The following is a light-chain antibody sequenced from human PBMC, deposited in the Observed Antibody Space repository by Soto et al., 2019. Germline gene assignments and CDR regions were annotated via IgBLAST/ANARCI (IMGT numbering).Light chain of an antibody. CDR2: GAS. V-gene: IGKV3-20*01. Sequence: ENVLTQSPGTLSLSPGERATLSCRASQSVRSSYLDWYQQRPGHAPRLLIYGASTRANDIPDRFSGSGSGTDFTLTISSLGPEEFAMFYCQQYGSSPYTFGEGTKLEI. CDR3: QQYGSSPYT. J-gene: IGKJ2*01. CDR1: QSVRSSY.